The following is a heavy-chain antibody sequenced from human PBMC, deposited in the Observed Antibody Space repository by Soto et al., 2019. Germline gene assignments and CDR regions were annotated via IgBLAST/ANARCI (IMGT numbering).Heavy chain of an antibody. CDR1: GGSISSSSYY. CDR3: ARQGYGSGSLNIWSDGSTNYYYYMDV. J-gene: IGHJ6*03. V-gene: IGHV4-39*01. CDR2: IYYSGST. Sequence: SETLSLTCTVSGGSISSSSYYWGWIRQPPGKGLEWIGSIYYSGSTYYNPSLKSRVTISVDPSKNQFSLKRSSGTAADTAVYYCARQGYGSGSLNIWSDGSTNYYYYMDVWGKGTTVTVSS. D-gene: IGHD3-10*01.